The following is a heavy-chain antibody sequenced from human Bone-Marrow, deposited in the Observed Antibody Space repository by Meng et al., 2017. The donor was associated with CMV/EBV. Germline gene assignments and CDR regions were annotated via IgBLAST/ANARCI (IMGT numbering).Heavy chain of an antibody. V-gene: IGHV3-30*04. CDR3: ARDFLNYDFWSGLSTGAFNN. CDR1: GFSFSRHA. D-gene: IGHD3-3*01. CDR2: ISYDASHK. Sequence: SCAASGFSFSRHAMHWVRQAPGEGLEWVTLISYDASHKYYADSVKGRFTISRDNSKNTLYLQMNSLRAEDTAVYYCARDFLNYDFWSGLSTGAFNNWGQGTVVTVSS. J-gene: IGHJ3*02.